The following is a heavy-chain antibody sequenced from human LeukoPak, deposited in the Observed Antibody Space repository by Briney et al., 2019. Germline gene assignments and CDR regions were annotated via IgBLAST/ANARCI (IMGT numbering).Heavy chain of an antibody. V-gene: IGHV3-48*03. CDR3: ARGWFDA. CDR1: GFTFSDHE. Sequence: PGGSLRLSCAASGFTFSDHEMNWVRQAPEKGLEWLSYIDSSGTIIYDADSAKGRFTISRDNAKNSLYLQLSNLRVEDTAFYYCARGWFDAWGRGTLVTVSS. CDR2: IDSSGTII. J-gene: IGHJ5*02.